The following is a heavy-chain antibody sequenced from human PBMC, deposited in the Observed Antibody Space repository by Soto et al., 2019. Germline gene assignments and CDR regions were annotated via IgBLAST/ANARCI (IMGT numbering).Heavy chain of an antibody. J-gene: IGHJ1*01. CDR2: FIPIFGTA. Sequence: QVQLVQSGAEVKKPGSSVKVSCKASGGTFSSYAISWVRQAPGQGLEWMGGFIPIFGTANYAQKFQGRVTVIADESTSAAYMELCSLRSEDTAVYYCARGGSGSFEYFQHWGEGTLVAVSS. D-gene: IGHD1-26*01. CDR3: ARGGSGSFEYFQH. V-gene: IGHV1-69*12. CDR1: GGTFSSYA.